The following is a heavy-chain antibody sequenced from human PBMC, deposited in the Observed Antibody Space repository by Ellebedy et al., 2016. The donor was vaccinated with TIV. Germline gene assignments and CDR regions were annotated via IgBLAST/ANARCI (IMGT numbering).Heavy chain of an antibody. CDR1: GYTFTAYY. CDR3: ARVRRGSSGMDV. V-gene: IGHV1-2*02. CDR2: INPDSGGT. D-gene: IGHD6-13*01. Sequence: ASVKVSCKASGYTFTAYYMHWVRQAPGQGLEWMGWINPDSGGTNFAQKFQGRVTMTRDTSVNTAYMELSRLESDDTAVYHCARVRRGSSGMDVWGQGATFTVS. J-gene: IGHJ6*02.